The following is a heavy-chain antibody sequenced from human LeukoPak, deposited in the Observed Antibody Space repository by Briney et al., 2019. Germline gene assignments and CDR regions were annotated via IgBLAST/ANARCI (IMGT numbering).Heavy chain of an antibody. J-gene: IGHJ4*02. V-gene: IGHV4-59*01. CDR2: IYYSGST. Sequence: SETLSLTCTVSGGSISSYYWSWIRQPPGKGLEWIGYIYYSGSTNYNPSLKSRVTISVDTSKNQFSLKLSSVTAADTAVYYCARYDSSGYYPDDYWAREPWSPSPQ. CDR3: ARYDSSGYYPDDY. D-gene: IGHD3-22*01. CDR1: GGSISSYY.